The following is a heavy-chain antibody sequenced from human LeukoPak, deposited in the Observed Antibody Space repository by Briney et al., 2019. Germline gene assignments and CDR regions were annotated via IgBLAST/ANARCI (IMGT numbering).Heavy chain of an antibody. CDR2: ITSTSAYN. CDR3: ARVTAEAEAAQIHYFHMDV. D-gene: IGHD2/OR15-2a*01. CDR1: GFAFNTYS. J-gene: IGHJ6*03. Sequence: RSGGSLRLSCAASGFAFNTYSLRWVRPAPGKGLEWVSSITSTSAYNFYAVSVRGRFTIVKDNAQSSLYLQMNSLRAEDTALYYCARVTAEAEAAQIHYFHMDVWGKGATVTVSS. V-gene: IGHV3-21*06.